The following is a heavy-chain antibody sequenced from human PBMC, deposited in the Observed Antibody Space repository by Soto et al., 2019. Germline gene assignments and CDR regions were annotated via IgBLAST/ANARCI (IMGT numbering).Heavy chain of an antibody. D-gene: IGHD3-22*01. V-gene: IGHV3-23*01. CDR1: GFPFTNHA. Sequence: GGSLRLSCAASGFPFTNHAMSWVRQAPGKGLEWVSYIGVSGSSTYYADSVKGRFTISRDNSKDTLYLQMNGLRAEDTAVYYCERRGYYYYSAGYRAPIHSDYWGQGALITVSS. CDR2: IGVSGSST. CDR3: ERRGYYYYSAGYRAPIHSDY. J-gene: IGHJ4*02.